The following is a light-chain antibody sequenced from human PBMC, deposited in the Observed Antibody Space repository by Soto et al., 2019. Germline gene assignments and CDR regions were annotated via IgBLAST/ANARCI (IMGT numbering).Light chain of an antibody. CDR2: GAS. CDR1: QSVTDNY. CDR3: QQYSRAPLT. J-gene: IGKJ1*01. Sequence: EIVLTQYPATLSLSLGERATLSCRASQSVTDNYLAWCQQKPGQAPRLVISGASSRTSGIPDRFSASGSGTDFTLTISRLEPEDFAVYYCQQYSRAPLTFGQGTKVDIK. V-gene: IGKV3-20*01.